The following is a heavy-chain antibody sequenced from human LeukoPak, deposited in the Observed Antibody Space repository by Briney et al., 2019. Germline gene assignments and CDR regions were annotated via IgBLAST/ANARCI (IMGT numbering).Heavy chain of an antibody. Sequence: GGSLRLPCAASGFTFSSYSMNWVRQAPGKGLEWVSSISSSSSYIYYADSVKGRFTISRDNAKNSLYLQMNSLRAEDTAVYYCARDRNVPAAVPFDYWGQGTLVTVSS. J-gene: IGHJ4*02. CDR2: ISSSSSYI. D-gene: IGHD2-2*01. V-gene: IGHV3-21*01. CDR3: ARDRNVPAAVPFDY. CDR1: GFTFSSYS.